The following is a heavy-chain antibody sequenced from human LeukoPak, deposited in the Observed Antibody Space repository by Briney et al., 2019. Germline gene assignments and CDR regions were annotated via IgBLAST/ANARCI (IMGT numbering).Heavy chain of an antibody. CDR2: IKQDGCEK. D-gene: IGHD1-26*01. Sequence: GDSLTLSCAASGFTFSSYWVSWLRQSTGKGLEGVADIKQDGCEKLYVDSEKGRFTISRDNAKNSLYLQMNSLRTEDTAVYYCARALELIVGGTPDYFDYWGQGTLVTVSS. CDR1: GFTFSSYW. CDR3: ARALELIVGGTPDYFDY. J-gene: IGHJ4*02. V-gene: IGHV3-7*01.